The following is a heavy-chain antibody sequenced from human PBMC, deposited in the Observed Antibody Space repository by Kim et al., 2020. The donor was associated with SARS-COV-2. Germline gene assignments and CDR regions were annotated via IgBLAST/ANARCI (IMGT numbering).Heavy chain of an antibody. Sequence: GGSLRLSCEASGFTYNNYAMHWVRQAPGKGLEWVAVISHDGGTQYYSHSVQGRFSISRDNSKKTLYLPMNSLRPEDTAAYYCARDMFREVPDYLDYWGQGALVTFSS. D-gene: IGHD3-10*01. CDR3: ARDMFREVPDYLDY. CDR2: ISHDGGTQ. V-gene: IGHV3-30*04. CDR1: GFTYNNYA. J-gene: IGHJ4*02.